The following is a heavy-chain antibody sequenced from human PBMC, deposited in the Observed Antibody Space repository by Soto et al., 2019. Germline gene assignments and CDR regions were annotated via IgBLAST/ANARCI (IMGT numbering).Heavy chain of an antibody. J-gene: IGHJ6*03. D-gene: IGHD3-10*01. Sequence: ASVKVSCKASGYTFXSYDIYWVRQATGQGLEWMGWMNPNSGNTGYAQKFQGRVTMTRNTSISTAYMELSSLRSEDTAVYYCARRYGSGSYYKVRKYYYYMDVWGKGTTVTVSS. CDR2: MNPNSGNT. V-gene: IGHV1-8*01. CDR1: GYTFXSYD. CDR3: ARRYGSGSYYKVRKYYYYMDV.